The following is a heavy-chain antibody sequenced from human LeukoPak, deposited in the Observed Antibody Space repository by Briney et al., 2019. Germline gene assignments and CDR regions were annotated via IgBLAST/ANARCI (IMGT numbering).Heavy chain of an antibody. J-gene: IGHJ6*02. Sequence: ASVKVSCKASGYTFIGYYMHWVRQAPGQGLEWMGIINPSGGSTSYAQKFQGRVTMTRDTSTSTVYMELSSLRSEDTAVYYCARGGVSGGHSSSWYQELYYYYGMDVWGQGTTVTVSS. CDR2: INPSGGST. V-gene: IGHV1-46*01. CDR3: ARGGVSGGHSSSWYQELYYYYGMDV. D-gene: IGHD6-13*01. CDR1: GYTFIGYY.